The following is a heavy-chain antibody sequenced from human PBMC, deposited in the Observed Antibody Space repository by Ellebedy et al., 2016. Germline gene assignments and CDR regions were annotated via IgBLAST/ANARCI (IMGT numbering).Heavy chain of an antibody. V-gene: IGHV3-30*03. CDR3: VKTMTAMTPNLVRGAFHI. Sequence: GESLKISCAASGFTFSSYGMHWVRQAPGKGLEWVAVISYDGSNKYYADSVKGRFTISRDNSKNTLYLQMNSLRAEDTAVYYCVKTMTAMTPNLVRGAFHIWGQGTLVTVSS. J-gene: IGHJ3*02. D-gene: IGHD4-17*01. CDR2: ISYDGSNK. CDR1: GFTFSSYG.